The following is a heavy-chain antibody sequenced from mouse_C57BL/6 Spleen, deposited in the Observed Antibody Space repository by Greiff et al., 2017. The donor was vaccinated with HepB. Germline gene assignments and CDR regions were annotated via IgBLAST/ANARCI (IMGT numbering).Heavy chain of an antibody. Sequence: EVKVVESEGGLVQPGSSMKLSCTASGFTFSDYYMAWVRQVPEKGLEWVANINYDGSSTYYLDSLKSRFIISRDNAKNILYLQMSSLKSEDTATYYCARAGYDYAMDYWGQGTSVTVSS. J-gene: IGHJ4*01. CDR1: GFTFSDYY. CDR2: INYDGSST. V-gene: IGHV5-16*01. CDR3: ARAGYDYAMDY. D-gene: IGHD2-10*02.